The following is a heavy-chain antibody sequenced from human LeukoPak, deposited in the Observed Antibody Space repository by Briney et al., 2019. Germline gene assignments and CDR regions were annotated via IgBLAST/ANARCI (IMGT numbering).Heavy chain of an antibody. V-gene: IGHV1-18*01. CDR3: ARGGYDILTGYYYYMDV. CDR2: ISAYNGNT. D-gene: IGHD3-9*01. Sequence: ASVKVSCKASGYTFTSYGISWVRQAPGQGLEWMGWISAYNGNTNYAQKLQGRVTMTTDASTSTAYMELRSLRSDDTAVYYCARGGYDILTGYYYYMDVWGKGTTVTISS. CDR1: GYTFTSYG. J-gene: IGHJ6*03.